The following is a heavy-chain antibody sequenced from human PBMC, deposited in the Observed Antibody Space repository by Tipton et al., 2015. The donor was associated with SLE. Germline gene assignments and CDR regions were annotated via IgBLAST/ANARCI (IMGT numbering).Heavy chain of an antibody. V-gene: IGHV4-59*12. CDR1: GGSISSYY. Sequence: TLSLTCTVSGGSISSYYWSWIRQPPGKGLEWIGYIYYSGSTNYNPSLKSRVTISVDTSKNQFSLKLSSVTAADTAVYYCARGGSLRWFDPWGQGTPVTVSS. CDR3: ARGGSLRWFDP. D-gene: IGHD3-16*01. J-gene: IGHJ5*02. CDR2: IYYSGST.